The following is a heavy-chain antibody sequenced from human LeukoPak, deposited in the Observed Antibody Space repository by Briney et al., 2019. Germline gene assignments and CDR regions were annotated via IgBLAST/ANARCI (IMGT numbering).Heavy chain of an antibody. Sequence: SETLSLTCAVYGGSFSGYYWSWIRRPAGKGLEWIGRIYTSGSTNYNPSLKSRVTISVDTSKNQFSLKLSSVTAADTAVYYCAREFGGITMVRGVIIYYYYMDVWGKGTTVTISS. D-gene: IGHD3-10*01. CDR3: AREFGGITMVRGVIIYYYYMDV. CDR1: GGSFSGYY. V-gene: IGHV4-4*07. CDR2: IYTSGST. J-gene: IGHJ6*03.